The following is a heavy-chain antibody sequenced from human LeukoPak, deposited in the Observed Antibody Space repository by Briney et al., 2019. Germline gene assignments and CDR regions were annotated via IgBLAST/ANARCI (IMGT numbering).Heavy chain of an antibody. CDR1: GYTFTSYG. D-gene: IGHD3-3*01. V-gene: IGHV1-18*01. CDR3: AKDRDDTGITGAFDI. J-gene: IGHJ3*02. CDR2: ISAYNGNT. Sequence: ASVKVSCKASGYTFTSYGISWVRQAPGQGLEWMGWISAYNGNTNYAQKLQGRVTMTTDTSTSTAYMELRSLRSDDTAVYYCAKDRDDTGITGAFDIWGQGTMVTVSS.